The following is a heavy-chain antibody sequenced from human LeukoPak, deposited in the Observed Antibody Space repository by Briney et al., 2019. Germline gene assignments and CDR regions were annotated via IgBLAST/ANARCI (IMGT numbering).Heavy chain of an antibody. CDR2: ISAYNGNT. CDR1: GYTFTSYG. Sequence: ASVKVSCKASGYTFTSYGISWVRQAPGQGLEWMGWISAYNGNTNYAQKLQGRVTMTTDTSTSTAYRELRSLRSDDTAVYYCARDDRLEQQLGDWGQGTLVTVSS. CDR3: ARDDRLEQQLGD. J-gene: IGHJ4*02. D-gene: IGHD6-13*01. V-gene: IGHV1-18*01.